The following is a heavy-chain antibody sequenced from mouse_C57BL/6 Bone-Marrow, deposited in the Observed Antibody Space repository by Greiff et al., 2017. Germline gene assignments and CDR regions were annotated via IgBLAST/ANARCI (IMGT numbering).Heavy chain of an antibody. J-gene: IGHJ4*01. CDR1: GFTFSSYA. CDR3: ASYGSSYYYAMDY. V-gene: IGHV5-4*01. CDR2: ISDGGSYT. D-gene: IGHD1-1*01. Sequence: EVQLVESGGGLVKPGGSLKLSCAASGFTFSSYAMSWVRQTPEKRLEWVATISDGGSYTYYPDNVKGRFTISRDNAKNKLYLQMSHLKSEDTAMYYCASYGSSYYYAMDYWGQGTSVTVSS.